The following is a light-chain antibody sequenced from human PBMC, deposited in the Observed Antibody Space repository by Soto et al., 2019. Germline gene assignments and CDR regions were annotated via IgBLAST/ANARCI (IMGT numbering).Light chain of an antibody. V-gene: IGKV1D-12*01. J-gene: IGKJ5*01. CDR2: YAS. CDR1: QGVSTS. CDR3: QQRDTCPLT. Sequence: DSQTALAPTSVSASVVDSVTITCRASQGVSTSLAWYQQKPGQAPKLLIYYASSLQSGVPSRFSGSGFGTDFTLTISSLQPEDFAAYYCQQRDTCPLTFGQGTRLEIK.